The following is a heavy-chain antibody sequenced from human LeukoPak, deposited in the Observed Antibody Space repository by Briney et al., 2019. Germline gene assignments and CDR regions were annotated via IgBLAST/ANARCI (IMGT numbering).Heavy chain of an antibody. CDR1: GYIFTSYG. Sequence: GASVKVSCKASGYIFTSYGISWVRQAPGQGLEWMGWISAYNGNTNYAQKLQGRVTMTTDTSTSTAYMELRSLRSDDTAVYYCARRGDYYDSSGYYSPYYFDYWGQGTLVTVSS. CDR3: ARRGDYYDSSGYYSPYYFDY. D-gene: IGHD3-22*01. CDR2: ISAYNGNT. J-gene: IGHJ4*02. V-gene: IGHV1-18*01.